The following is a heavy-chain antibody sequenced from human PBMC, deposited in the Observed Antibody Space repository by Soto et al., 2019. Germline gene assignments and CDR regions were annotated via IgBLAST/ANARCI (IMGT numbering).Heavy chain of an antibody. V-gene: IGHV4-30-2*01. Sequence: PSWTXSVTCTFSVVSSITPWYALSWIRQPPGTAPEWIGYVYHNGNAYPKPSLKSRVTISLDGAKNQFSLKMNSVTAADTGLSYCADTTHYSYGLDVWGQGTKATVPS. CDR1: VVSSITPWYA. J-gene: IGHJ6*02. CDR2: VYHNGNA. D-gene: IGHD3-16*01. CDR3: ADTTHYSYGLDV.